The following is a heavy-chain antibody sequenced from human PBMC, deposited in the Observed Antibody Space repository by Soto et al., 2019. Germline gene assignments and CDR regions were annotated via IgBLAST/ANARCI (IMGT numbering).Heavy chain of an antibody. D-gene: IGHD2-2*03. CDR1: GGTFSSYA. V-gene: IGHV1-69*13. J-gene: IGHJ6*02. CDR2: IIPIFGTA. CDR3: ARLDIVVVPAAKVLYYYYGMDV. Sequence: GASVKVSCKASGGTFSSYAISWVRQAPGQGLEWMGGIIPIFGTANYAQKFQGRVTITADESTSTAYMELSSLRSEDTAVYYCARLDIVVVPAAKVLYYYYGMDVWGQGTTVTVSS.